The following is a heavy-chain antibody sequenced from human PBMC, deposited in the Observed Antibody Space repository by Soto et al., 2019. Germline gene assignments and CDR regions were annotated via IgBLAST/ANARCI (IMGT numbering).Heavy chain of an antibody. D-gene: IGHD2-15*01. V-gene: IGHV3-48*02. J-gene: IGHJ4*02. CDR2: ISSSSSSI. CDR1: GFTFSSYS. Sequence: EVQLVESGGGLVQPGGSLRLSCAASGFTFSSYSMNWVRQAPGKGLEWVSYISSSSSSIYYADSVKGRFIISRDNVKNSLYLQMNSLRDEDTAVYFCARTVCGGGSCYFDCWGQGTLVTVSS. CDR3: ARTVCGGGSCYFDC.